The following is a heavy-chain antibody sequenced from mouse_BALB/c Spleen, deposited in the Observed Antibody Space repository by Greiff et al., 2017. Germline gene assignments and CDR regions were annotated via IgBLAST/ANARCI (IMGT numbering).Heavy chain of an antibody. CDR2: INPSTGYT. CDR3: ARCYDYGSRAWFAY. CDR1: GYTFTSYW. V-gene: IGHV1-7*01. Sequence: QVQLQQSGAELAKPGASVKMSCKASGYTFTSYWMHWVKQRPGQGLEWIGYINPSTGYTEYNQKFKDKATLTADKSSSTAYMQRSSLTSEDSAVYYCARCYDYGSRAWFAYWGQGTLVTVSA. D-gene: IGHD2-4*01. J-gene: IGHJ3*01.